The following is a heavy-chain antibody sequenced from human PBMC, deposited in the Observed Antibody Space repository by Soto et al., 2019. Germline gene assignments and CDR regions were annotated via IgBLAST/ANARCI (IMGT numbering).Heavy chain of an antibody. CDR2: INSSSNTI. CDR3: ARGSGYYYWDDY. CDR1: GFSFSIYS. J-gene: IGHJ4*02. Sequence: GGSLRLSCVASGFSFSIYSMNWVRQAPGKGLEWVSYINSSSNTIYYADSVKGRFTVSRDNAKNSLFLQMNSLRTEDTAVYYCARGSGYYYWDDYWGQGTLVTVSS. D-gene: IGHD3-22*01. V-gene: IGHV3-48*01.